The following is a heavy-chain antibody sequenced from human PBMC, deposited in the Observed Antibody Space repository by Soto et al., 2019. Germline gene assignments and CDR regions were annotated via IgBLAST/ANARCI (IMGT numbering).Heavy chain of an antibody. J-gene: IGHJ4*02. D-gene: IGHD3-3*01. CDR1: GFNFSSSW. CDR2: MKEDGSEK. V-gene: IGHV3-7*01. Sequence: GGSLRLSCEAFGFNFSSSWMSWVRQAPGKGLEWVANMKEDGSEKYYADSGRGRFTISRDNAKNSVHLQMNRLRVEDTAVYYSARGFYTDYWGQGARVTVS. CDR3: ARGFYTDY.